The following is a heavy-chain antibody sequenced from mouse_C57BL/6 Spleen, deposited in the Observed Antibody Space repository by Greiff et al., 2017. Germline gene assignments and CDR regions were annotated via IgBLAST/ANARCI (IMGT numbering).Heavy chain of an antibody. CDR3: ARSDGYYYAMDY. Sequence: QVQLQQPGAELVKPGASVKLSCKASGYTFTSYWMQWVKQRPGPGLEWIGEIDPSDSYTNYNQTFKGKATLTVDTSSSTAYMQLSSLTSEDSAVYYCARSDGYYYAMDYWGQGTSVTVSS. CDR1: GYTFTSYW. CDR2: IDPSDSYT. J-gene: IGHJ4*01. D-gene: IGHD2-3*01. V-gene: IGHV1-50*01.